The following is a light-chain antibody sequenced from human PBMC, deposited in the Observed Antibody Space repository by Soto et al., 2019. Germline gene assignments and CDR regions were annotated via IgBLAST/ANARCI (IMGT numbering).Light chain of an antibody. CDR1: QSGSSN. CDR2: GAS. V-gene: IGKV3-15*01. J-gene: IGKJ1*01. Sequence: EIVMTQSPATLSVSPGERATLSCRASQSGSSNSAWYQQKPGQAPRPLIYGASTRTTGIPARFSGRGAGTEYTLTFSSLQYEDFAVNYCLQNNNWLQVTFGQGTKVEI. CDR3: LQNNNWLQVT.